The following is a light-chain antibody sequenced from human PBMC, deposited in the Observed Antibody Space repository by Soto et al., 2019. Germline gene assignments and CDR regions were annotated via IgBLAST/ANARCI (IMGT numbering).Light chain of an antibody. Sequence: EIVMTQSAATLSVSPGERATLSCRASQGVTSDLAWYQHKPGQVPRLLIYGASTGATGIPARFSGSGSGTEFTLTINSLQSEDFAIYYCQQYNRWPITFGGGTKVDI. V-gene: IGKV3-15*01. J-gene: IGKJ4*01. CDR2: GAS. CDR1: QGVTSD. CDR3: QQYNRWPIT.